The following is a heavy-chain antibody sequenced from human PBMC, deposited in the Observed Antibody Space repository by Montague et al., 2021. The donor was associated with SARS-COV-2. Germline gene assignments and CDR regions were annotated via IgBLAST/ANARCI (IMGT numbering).Heavy chain of an antibody. CDR1: GGSISSHF. D-gene: IGHD3-10*01. J-gene: IGHJ5*02. CDR3: ARATSVRGAVSWFDP. V-gene: IGHV4-59*11. Sequence: SETLSLTCTVSGGSISSHFWSFIRQPPGKGLEWIGHITSNGGTNDNPSLRSRLTMSVDTSKNQFSLQLRSMTPADTAVYFCARATSVRGAVSWFDPWGQGILVTVSS. CDR2: ITSNGGT.